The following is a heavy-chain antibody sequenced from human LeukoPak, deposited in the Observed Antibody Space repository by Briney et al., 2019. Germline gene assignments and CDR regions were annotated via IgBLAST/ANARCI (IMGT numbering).Heavy chain of an antibody. D-gene: IGHD4-23*01. CDR1: GFTFNISA. V-gene: IGHV3-43*02. CDR2: ISGDGGTT. Sequence: GGSLRLSCEASGFTFNISAMHCVRPAPGKGLEWVSLISGDGGTTYYADSVQGRFIISRDNSKTSLHLQMNSLKTEDTALYYCARDHVYGGADYWGQGTLVTVSS. CDR3: ARDHVYGGADY. J-gene: IGHJ4*02.